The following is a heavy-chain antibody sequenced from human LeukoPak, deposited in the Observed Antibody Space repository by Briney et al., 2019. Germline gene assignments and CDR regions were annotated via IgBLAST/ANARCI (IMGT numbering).Heavy chain of an antibody. CDR1: GYTFTSYD. D-gene: IGHD2-15*01. CDR3: ARDIVVVVAANYYYYYMDV. V-gene: IGHV1-8*03. J-gene: IGHJ6*03. Sequence: ASVKVSCKASGYTFTSYDINWVRQATGQGLEWMGWMNPNSGNTGYAQKFQGRVTITRNTSISTAYMELSRLRSDDTAVYYCARDIVVVVAANYYYYYMDVWGKGTTVTVSS. CDR2: MNPNSGNT.